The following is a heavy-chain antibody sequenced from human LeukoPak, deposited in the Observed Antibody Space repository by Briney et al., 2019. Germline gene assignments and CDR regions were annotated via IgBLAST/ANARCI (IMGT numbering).Heavy chain of an antibody. D-gene: IGHD3-9*01. CDR2: ISSGGSTI. CDR3: ARALRYFDWLSGDAFDI. J-gene: IGHJ3*02. V-gene: IGHV3-11*01. CDR1: GFTFSDYY. Sequence: PGGSLRLSCATSGFTFSDYYMTWMRQAPGKGLEWVSYISSGGSTIYYADSVKGRFTISRDNAKNSLYLQMNSLRAEDTAVYYCARALRYFDWLSGDAFDIWGQGTMVTVSS.